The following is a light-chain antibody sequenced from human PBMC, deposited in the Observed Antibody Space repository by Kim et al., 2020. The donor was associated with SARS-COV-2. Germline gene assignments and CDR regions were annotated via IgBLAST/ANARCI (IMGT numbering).Light chain of an antibody. Sequence: LSPGERATPSCRASQSVSSFLAWYQQKPGQAPRLLIYEASNRATGIPARFSGSGSGTDFTLTISSLEPEDFAVYYCQQRSNWPVTFGQGTRLEIK. CDR3: QQRSNWPVT. V-gene: IGKV3-11*01. CDR1: QSVSSF. J-gene: IGKJ5*01. CDR2: EAS.